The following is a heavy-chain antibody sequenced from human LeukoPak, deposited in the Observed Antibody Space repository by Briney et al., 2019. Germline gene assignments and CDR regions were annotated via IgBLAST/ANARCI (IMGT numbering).Heavy chain of an antibody. D-gene: IGHD3-22*01. CDR2: INPNSGGT. CDR1: GYTFIGYY. V-gene: IGHV1-2*02. J-gene: IGHJ4*02. CDR3: ARDFAYYDSSGYYYLDY. Sequence: ASVKVSCKASGYTFIGYYMHWVRQAPGQGLEWMGWINPNSGGTNYAQKFQGRVTMTRDTSISTAYMELSRLRSDDTAVYYCARDFAYYDSSGYYYLDYWGQGTLVTVSS.